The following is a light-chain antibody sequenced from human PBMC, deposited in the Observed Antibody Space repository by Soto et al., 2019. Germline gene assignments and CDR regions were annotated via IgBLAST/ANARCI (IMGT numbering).Light chain of an antibody. V-gene: IGKV3-15*01. Sequence: EIVLAQSPGTLSLSPGERATLSCRASQSVSSNLAWYQQKPGQAPRLLIYGASTRATGIAARFSGSGSGTEFTLTISSLQSEDFAVYLCQQYRNWPLTFGGGTKVDIK. CDR3: QQYRNWPLT. CDR1: QSVSSN. CDR2: GAS. J-gene: IGKJ4*01.